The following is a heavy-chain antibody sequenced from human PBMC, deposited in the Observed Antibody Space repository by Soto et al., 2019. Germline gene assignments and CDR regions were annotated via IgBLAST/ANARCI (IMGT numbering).Heavy chain of an antibody. J-gene: IGHJ4*02. CDR2: ISYDGNNK. Sequence: GGSLRLSCAASGFTFSSYAMHWVRQAPGKGLEWVAVISYDGNNKYYADSVKGRVTISRDNSKNTLYVQMNSLRGEDTAVYYCARGPSSLTRFDYWAQGTLVTVSS. CDR3: ARGPSSLTRFDY. V-gene: IGHV3-30-3*01. D-gene: IGHD2-2*01. CDR1: GFTFSSYA.